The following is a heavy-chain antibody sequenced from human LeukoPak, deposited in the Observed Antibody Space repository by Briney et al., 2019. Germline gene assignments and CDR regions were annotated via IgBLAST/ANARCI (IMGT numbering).Heavy chain of an antibody. CDR1: GGSISNYY. V-gene: IGHV4-59*01. J-gene: IGHJ5*02. CDR2: IFYSGST. Sequence: SETLSLTCIVSGGSISNYYWSWIRQPPGKGLEWIGYIFYSGSTDYNPSLKSRVTISIDTSKNQFSLKLSSVTAADTAVYYCARGPKGTMISFDPWGQGTLVTVSS. CDR3: ARGPKGTMISFDP. D-gene: IGHD3-22*01.